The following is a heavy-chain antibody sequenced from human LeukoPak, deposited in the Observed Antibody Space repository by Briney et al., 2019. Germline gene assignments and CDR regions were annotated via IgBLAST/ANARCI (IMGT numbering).Heavy chain of an antibody. CDR2: IYTSGST. Sequence: PSETLSLTCAVYGESFSGYYWSWIRQPAGKGLEWIGRIYTSGSTNYNPSLKSRVTISVDTSKNQFSLKLSSVTAADTAVYYCARGPYYYGSGTPDYWGQGTLVTVSS. J-gene: IGHJ4*02. CDR1: GESFSGYY. D-gene: IGHD3-10*01. V-gene: IGHV4-59*10. CDR3: ARGPYYYGSGTPDY.